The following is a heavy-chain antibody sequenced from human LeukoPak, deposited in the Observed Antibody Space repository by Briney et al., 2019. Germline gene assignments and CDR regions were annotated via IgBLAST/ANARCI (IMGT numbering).Heavy chain of an antibody. V-gene: IGHV1-18*01. CDR1: GYTFNSYG. CDR2: ISAYNGNT. CDR3: ARDASAYYSRWFDY. D-gene: IGHD3-22*01. Sequence: ASVKVSCKASGYTFNSYGISWVRQAPGQGLELMGWISAYNGNTNYAQKLQGRVTMTTDTSTSTAYMELRSLRSDDTAVYYCARDASAYYSRWFDYWGQGTLVTVSS. J-gene: IGHJ4*02.